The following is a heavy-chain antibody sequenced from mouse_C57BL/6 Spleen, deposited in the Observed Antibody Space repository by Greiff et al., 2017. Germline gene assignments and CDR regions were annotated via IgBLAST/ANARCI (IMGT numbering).Heavy chain of an antibody. J-gene: IGHJ2*01. V-gene: IGHV1-59*01. CDR2: IDPSDSYT. CDR1: GYTFTSYW. Sequence: VQLQQPGAELVRPGTSVKLSCKASGYTFTSYWMHWVKQRPGQGLEWIGVIDPSDSYTNYNQKFKGKATLTVDTSSSTAYMQLSSLTSEDSAVYYCARADDYEYYFDYWGQGTTRTVSS. CDR3: ARADDYEYYFDY. D-gene: IGHD2-4*01.